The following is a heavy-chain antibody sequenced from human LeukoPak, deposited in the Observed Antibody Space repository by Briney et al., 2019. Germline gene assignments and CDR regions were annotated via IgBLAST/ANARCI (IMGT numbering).Heavy chain of an antibody. V-gene: IGHV4-34*01. CDR3: ARHSGSYLGYFQH. CDR2: INHSGST. J-gene: IGHJ1*01. CDR1: GGSFSGYY. D-gene: IGHD1-26*01. Sequence: SETLSLTCAVYGGSFSGYYWSWIRQPPGKGLEWIGEINHSGSTNYNPSLKSRVTISVDTSKNQFSLKLSSVTAADTAVYYCARHSGSYLGYFQHWGQGTLVTVSS.